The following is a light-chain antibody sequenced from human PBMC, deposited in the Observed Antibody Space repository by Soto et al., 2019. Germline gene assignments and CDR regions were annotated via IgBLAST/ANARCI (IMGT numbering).Light chain of an antibody. CDR3: TSYVGSNIWV. CDR1: SSDVGAYKY. V-gene: IGLV2-8*01. Sequence: QSALTQPPSASGSPGQSVTISCTGTSSDVGAYKYVSWYQQYPGKAPKLMIYEVSNRPSGVPDRFSGSKSGNTASLTVSGLQAEDEAEYYGTSYVGSNIWVFGGGTKLTVL. CDR2: EVS. J-gene: IGLJ3*02.